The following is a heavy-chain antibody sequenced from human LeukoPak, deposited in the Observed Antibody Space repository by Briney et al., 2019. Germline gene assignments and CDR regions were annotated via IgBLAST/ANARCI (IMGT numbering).Heavy chain of an antibody. CDR3: ARSETYYDFWSGPADY. CDR2: ISSSSTI. J-gene: IGHJ4*02. CDR1: GFTFSSYS. D-gene: IGHD3-3*01. Sequence: GGSLRLSCAASGFTFSSYSMNWVRQAPGKGLEWVSYISSSSTIYYADSVKGRFTISRDNAKNSLYLKMNSLRAEDTAVYYCARSETYYDFWSGPADYWGQGTLVTVSS. V-gene: IGHV3-48*04.